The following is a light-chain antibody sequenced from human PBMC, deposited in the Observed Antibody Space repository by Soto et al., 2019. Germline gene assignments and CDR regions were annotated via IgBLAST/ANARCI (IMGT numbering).Light chain of an antibody. CDR2: ANI. CDR1: SSNIGAGYD. Sequence: QPVLTQPPSVSGAPGQRVTISCTGSSSNIGAGYDVHWYQQLPGTAPKLLIYANINRPSGVPGRFSGSKSGTSASLAITGLQAEDEADYYCQSYDSSLSGYVFGTGTKLTVL. V-gene: IGLV1-40*01. J-gene: IGLJ1*01. CDR3: QSYDSSLSGYV.